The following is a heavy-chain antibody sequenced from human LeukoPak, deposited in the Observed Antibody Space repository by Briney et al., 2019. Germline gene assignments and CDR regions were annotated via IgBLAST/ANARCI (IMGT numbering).Heavy chain of an antibody. CDR2: IYSGSST. CDR1: GFTVGTNY. V-gene: IGHV3-53*01. Sequence: PGGSLRLSCAASGFTVGTNYMSWVRQAPGKGLEWVSLIYSGSSTYYANSVKGRFTISRDNSKNTVYLQMNSLRAEDTAVYYCAKDPGPPNSNPDYWGQGTLVTVSS. D-gene: IGHD4-11*01. J-gene: IGHJ4*02. CDR3: AKDPGPPNSNPDY.